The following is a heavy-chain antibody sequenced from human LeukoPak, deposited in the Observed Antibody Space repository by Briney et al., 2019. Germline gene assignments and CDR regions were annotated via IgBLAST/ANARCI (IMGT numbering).Heavy chain of an antibody. V-gene: IGHV3-7*05. Sequence: GGSLRLSCAASGFTFSSYWMTWVRQAPGKGLEWVANIKPDGGEKNYVDSAKGRFTISRDNAKNSLYLQMNSLRAEDTAVYYCARQTERDAYNRFWGQGTLVTVSS. CDR2: IKPDGGEK. CDR1: GFTFSSYW. D-gene: IGHD5-24*01. CDR3: ARQTERDAYNRF. J-gene: IGHJ4*02.